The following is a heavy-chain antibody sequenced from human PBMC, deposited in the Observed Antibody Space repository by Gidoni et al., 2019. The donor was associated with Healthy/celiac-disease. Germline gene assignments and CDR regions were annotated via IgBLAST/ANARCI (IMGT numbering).Heavy chain of an antibody. CDR1: GFTFSSYW. CDR2: IKQDGSKK. CDR3: ARGAGMVRGVTDYFDY. D-gene: IGHD3-10*01. J-gene: IGHJ4*02. V-gene: IGHV3-7*01. Sequence: EVQLVESGGGLVQPGGSLRLPCAASGFTFSSYWMRWVRQAPGKGVEWVANIKQDGSKKYYVDSVKGRFTITRDNAKNSLYLQMNSLRAEDTAVYYCARGAGMVRGVTDYFDYWGQGTLVTVSS.